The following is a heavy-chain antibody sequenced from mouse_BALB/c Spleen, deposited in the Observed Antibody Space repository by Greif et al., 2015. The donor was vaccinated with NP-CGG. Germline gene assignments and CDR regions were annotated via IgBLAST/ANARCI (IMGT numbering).Heavy chain of an antibody. Sequence: EVKVEESGGGLVQPGGSMKLSCVASGFTFSSYWMSWVRQSPEKGLEWVAEIRLKSDNYATHYAESVKGKFTISRDDSKRRLYLQMNSLRAEDAGIYYCTTGRYDGFAYWGQETLVTVSA. CDR2: IRLKSDNYAT. D-gene: IGHD2-14*01. CDR3: TTGRYDGFAY. J-gene: IGHJ3*01. CDR1: GFTFSSYW. V-gene: IGHV6-6*02.